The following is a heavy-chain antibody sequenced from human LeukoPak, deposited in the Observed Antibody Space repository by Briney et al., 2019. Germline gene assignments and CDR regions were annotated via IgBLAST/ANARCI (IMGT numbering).Heavy chain of an antibody. V-gene: IGHV1-3*01. D-gene: IGHD3-10*01. CDR3: TRGLLWFGELSPPGY. Sequence: ASVEVSCKASGYTFTGYYMHWVRQAPGQRLEWMGWINAGNDNTKYSQKFQGRVTITRDTSASTVYMELSSLRSEDTAVYYCTRGLLWFGELSPPGYWGQGTLVTVSS. J-gene: IGHJ4*02. CDR1: GYTFTGYY. CDR2: INAGNDNT.